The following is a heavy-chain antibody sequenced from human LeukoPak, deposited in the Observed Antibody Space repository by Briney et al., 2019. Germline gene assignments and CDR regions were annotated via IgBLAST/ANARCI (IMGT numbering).Heavy chain of an antibody. Sequence: GGSLRLSCAASGFTFSSYSMNWVRQAPGKGLEWVSSISSSSSYIYYADSVKGRFTISRDNSKNTLYLQMNSLRAEDTAVYYCAKGTSSSWYDFDYWGQGTLVTVSS. CDR2: ISSSSSYI. D-gene: IGHD6-13*01. CDR3: AKGTSSSWYDFDY. J-gene: IGHJ4*02. V-gene: IGHV3-21*01. CDR1: GFTFSSYS.